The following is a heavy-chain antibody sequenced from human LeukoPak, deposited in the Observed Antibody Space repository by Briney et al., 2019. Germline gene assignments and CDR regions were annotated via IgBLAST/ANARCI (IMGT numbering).Heavy chain of an antibody. Sequence: SVKVSCKASGGTFSSYAISWVRQAPGQGLEWMGGLIPIFGTANYAQKFQGRVTITADESTSTAYMELSSLRSEDTAVYYCARVSMGLSYNYYHGMDVWGQGITVTVSS. CDR2: LIPIFGTA. CDR3: ARVSMGLSYNYYHGMDV. D-gene: IGHD3-10*01. CDR1: GGTFSSYA. J-gene: IGHJ6*02. V-gene: IGHV1-69*01.